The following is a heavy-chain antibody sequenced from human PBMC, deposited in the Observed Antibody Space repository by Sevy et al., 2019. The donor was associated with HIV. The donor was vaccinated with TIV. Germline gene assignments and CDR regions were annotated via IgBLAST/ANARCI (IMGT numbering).Heavy chain of an antibody. J-gene: IGHJ4*02. CDR3: ARETGAAYYSDTSGFDY. CDR2: ISSNSKYL. Sequence: GGSLRLSCATCGFHFNYHDMHWVRQAPGKGLEWVSSISSNSKYLYYADSVKGRFTVSRDNARSSLFLQLSDLRAGDTAVYYCARETGAAYYSDTSGFDYWGQGTLVTVSS. V-gene: IGHV3-21*06. CDR1: GFHFNYHD. D-gene: IGHD3-22*01.